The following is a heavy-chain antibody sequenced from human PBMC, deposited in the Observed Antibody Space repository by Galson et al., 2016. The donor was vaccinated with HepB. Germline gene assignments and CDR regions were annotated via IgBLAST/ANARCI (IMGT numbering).Heavy chain of an antibody. CDR2: IQRDGTEK. CDR1: GFTISNYY. Sequence: SLRLSCAAYGFTISNYYMSWVRQAPGRGLEWVANIQRDGTEKYNADSVKGRFTISGDNAKNSLYLQISSLRAEDTALYYCARWSAAWDYWGQGIMVTVSS. D-gene: IGHD6-13*01. CDR3: ARWSAAWDY. J-gene: IGHJ4*02. V-gene: IGHV3-7*01.